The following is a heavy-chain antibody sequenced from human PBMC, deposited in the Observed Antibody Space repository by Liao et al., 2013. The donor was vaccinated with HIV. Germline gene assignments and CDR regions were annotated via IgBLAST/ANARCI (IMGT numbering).Heavy chain of an antibody. Sequence: QLQLQESGPGLVRPSETLSLTCTVSGDSISSSHYYWAWIRQPPGKGLQWIHTISSGGTTYHIPSLKSRVTMSVDTSKNQFSLVVHSVTAADTAMYYCVRDRTTGSQGAFDIWGQGTMVTVSS. J-gene: IGHJ3*02. CDR2: ISSGGTT. D-gene: IGHD3-10*01. CDR3: VRDRTTGSQGAFDI. CDR1: GDSISSSHYY. V-gene: IGHV4-39*07.